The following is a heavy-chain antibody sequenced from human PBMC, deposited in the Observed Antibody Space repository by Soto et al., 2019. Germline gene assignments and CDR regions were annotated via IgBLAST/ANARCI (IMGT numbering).Heavy chain of an antibody. V-gene: IGHV1-58*01. CDR3: AAEVSHYYYGMDV. CDR1: GFTFTSSA. CDR2: IVVGSGNT. Sequence: QMPLVQSGPEVKKPGTSVKVSCKASGFTFTSSAVQWVRQARGQRLEWIGWIVVGSGNTNYAQKFQERVTITRDMSTSTAYMELSSLRSEDTAVYYCAAEVSHYYYGMDVWGQGTTVTVSS. J-gene: IGHJ6*02.